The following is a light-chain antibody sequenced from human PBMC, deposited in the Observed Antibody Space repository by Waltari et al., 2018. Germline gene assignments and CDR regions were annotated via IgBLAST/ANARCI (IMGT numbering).Light chain of an antibody. V-gene: IGLV8-61*01. CDR1: FGSFSPDPC. CDR2: PTD. Sequence: TVVTQEPSPSVSPGGPVTVTCGLSFGSFSPDPCPSWVHQTPGQSPRTLIYPTDILSSGVPYRFSSSILGNKAALTITGAQAEDDSDYYCMLFMGSGIYVFGTGTKVTVL. CDR3: MLFMGSGIYV. J-gene: IGLJ1*01.